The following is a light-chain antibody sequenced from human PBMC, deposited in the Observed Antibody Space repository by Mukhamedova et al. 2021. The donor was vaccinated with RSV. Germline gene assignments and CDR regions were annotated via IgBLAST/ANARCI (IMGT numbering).Light chain of an antibody. Sequence: GSIASNYVKWYQQRPGSAPTTVIYEDNQRPSGVPDRFSGSIDSSSNSASLTISGLKTEDEADYYCQSYDSSNPWVFGGGTKLTVL. V-gene: IGLV6-57*02. CDR1: GSIASNY. J-gene: IGLJ3*02. CDR2: EDN. CDR3: QSYDSSNPWV.